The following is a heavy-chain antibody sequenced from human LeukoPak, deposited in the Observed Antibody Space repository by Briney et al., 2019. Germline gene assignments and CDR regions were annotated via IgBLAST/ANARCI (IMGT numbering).Heavy chain of an antibody. Sequence: ASVKVSCKASGYTFTGYYMHWVRQAPGQGLEWVGWINPNSGGTNYAQKFQGRATMTRDTSISTAYMELSRLRSDDTAVYYCARDYDSSGKSFDYWGQGTLVTVSS. V-gene: IGHV1-2*02. CDR2: INPNSGGT. J-gene: IGHJ4*02. CDR3: ARDYDSSGKSFDY. D-gene: IGHD3-22*01. CDR1: GYTFTGYY.